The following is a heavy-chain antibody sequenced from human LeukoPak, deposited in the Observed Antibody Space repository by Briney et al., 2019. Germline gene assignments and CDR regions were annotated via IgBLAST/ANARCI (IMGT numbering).Heavy chain of an antibody. CDR3: ARKIFLDV. CDR2: INHSGST. CDR1: GGSFSGYY. Sequence: SETLSLTCAVYGGSFSGYYWSWIRQPPGKGLEWIGEINHSGSTNYNPSLKSRVIISVDMSKSQLSLKLSSVTAADTAVYYCARKIFLDVWGKGTTVTVSS. J-gene: IGHJ6*04. V-gene: IGHV4-34*01.